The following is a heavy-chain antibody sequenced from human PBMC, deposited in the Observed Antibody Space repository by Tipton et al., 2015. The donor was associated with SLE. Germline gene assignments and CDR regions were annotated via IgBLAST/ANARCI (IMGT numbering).Heavy chain of an antibody. CDR3: ARHRYSSGQLGC. D-gene: IGHD6-19*01. CDR1: GGSISSYY. CDR2: IYYSGST. V-gene: IGHV4-59*08. J-gene: IGHJ4*02. Sequence: TLSLTCTVSGGSISSYYWSWIRQPPGKGLEWIGYIYYSGSTNYNPSLKSRVTISVDTSKNQFSLKLSSVTAADTAVYYCARHRYSSGQLGCWGQGTLVTVSS.